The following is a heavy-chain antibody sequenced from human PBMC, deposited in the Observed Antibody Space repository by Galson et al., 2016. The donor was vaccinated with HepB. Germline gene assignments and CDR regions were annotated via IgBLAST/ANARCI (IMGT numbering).Heavy chain of an antibody. CDR1: GFTFSSYT. J-gene: IGHJ4*02. D-gene: IGHD4/OR15-4a*01. CDR3: ARDRGDYHGAGNFEY. Sequence: SLRLSCAASGFTFSSYTMNWVRQAPGKGLEWVAAISTTSYYIYYKASVKGRFTISRDNTENSLYLQMNSLRAEDKAVYYRARDRGDYHGAGNFEYWGQGTLVTVSS. CDR2: ISTTSYYI. V-gene: IGHV3-21*01.